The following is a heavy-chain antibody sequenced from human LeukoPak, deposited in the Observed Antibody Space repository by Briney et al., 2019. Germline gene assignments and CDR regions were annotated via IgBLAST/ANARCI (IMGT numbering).Heavy chain of an antibody. D-gene: IGHD3-22*01. Sequence: GGSLRLSCAASGFTFSSYAMSWVRQTPGKGLEWVSAISGSGGSTYYADSVKGRFTISRDNSKNTLYLQMNSLRAEDTAVYYCAKDRAAMIVVVTHFDYWGQGTLVTVSS. V-gene: IGHV3-23*01. J-gene: IGHJ4*02. CDR2: ISGSGGST. CDR3: AKDRAAMIVVVTHFDY. CDR1: GFTFSSYA.